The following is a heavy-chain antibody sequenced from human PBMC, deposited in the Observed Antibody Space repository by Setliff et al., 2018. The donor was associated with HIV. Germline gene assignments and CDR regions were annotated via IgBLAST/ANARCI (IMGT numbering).Heavy chain of an antibody. Sequence: TGGSLRLSCAASGFTFSSYAMSWVRQAPGKGLEWVSAISGSGGSTYYADSVKGRFTISRDNSKNTLYLQMNSLRAEDTAVYDCGKSSSSGWYEGWVDSWGQGTLVTVSS. D-gene: IGHD6-19*01. CDR2: ISGSGGST. CDR3: GKSSSSGWYEGWVDS. J-gene: IGHJ4*02. V-gene: IGHV3-23*01. CDR1: GFTFSSYA.